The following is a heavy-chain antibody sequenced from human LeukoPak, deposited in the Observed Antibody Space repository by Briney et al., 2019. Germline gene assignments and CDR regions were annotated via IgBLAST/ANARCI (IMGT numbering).Heavy chain of an antibody. J-gene: IGHJ4*02. D-gene: IGHD1-26*01. Sequence: GASVNVSCKASGYTFTSYGISWVRQAPGQGLEWMGWISAYNGNTNYAQKLQGRVTMTTDTSTSTAYMELRSLRSDDTAVYYCARVEWELTGAFWFDYWGQGTLVTVSS. CDR3: ARVEWELTGAFWFDY. CDR1: GYTFTSYG. CDR2: ISAYNGNT. V-gene: IGHV1-18*04.